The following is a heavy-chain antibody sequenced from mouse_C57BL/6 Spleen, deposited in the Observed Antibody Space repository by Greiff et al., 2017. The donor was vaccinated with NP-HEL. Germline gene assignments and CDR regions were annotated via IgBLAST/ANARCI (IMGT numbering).Heavy chain of an antibody. CDR1: GYTFTDYE. CDR3: TRPTFAY. Sequence: VQLVESGAELVRPGASVTLSCKASGYTFTDYEMHWVKQTPVHGLEWIGAIDPETGGTAYNQKFKGKAILTADKSSSTAYMELRSLTSEDSAVYYCTRPTFAYWGQGTLVTVSA. J-gene: IGHJ3*01. V-gene: IGHV1-15*01. CDR2: IDPETGGT.